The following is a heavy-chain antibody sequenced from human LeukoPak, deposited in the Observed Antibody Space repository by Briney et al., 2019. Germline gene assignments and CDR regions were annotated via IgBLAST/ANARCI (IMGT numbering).Heavy chain of an antibody. CDR2: INPNSGGT. V-gene: IGHV1-2*06. D-gene: IGHD3-10*01. Sequence: ASVKVSCKASGYTFTGYYMHWVRQAPGQGLEWMERINPNSGGTNYAQKFQGRVTMTRDTSISTAYMELSRLRSDDTAVYYCARENMYYYGSGSRDYYYYMDVWGKGTTVTVFS. CDR1: GYTFTGYY. J-gene: IGHJ6*03. CDR3: ARENMYYYGSGSRDYYYYMDV.